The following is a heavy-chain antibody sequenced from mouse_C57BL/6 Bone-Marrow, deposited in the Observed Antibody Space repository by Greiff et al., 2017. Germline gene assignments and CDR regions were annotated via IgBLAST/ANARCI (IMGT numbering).Heavy chain of an antibody. J-gene: IGHJ3*01. Sequence: VKLQQSGAELARPGASVKLSCKASGYTFTSYGISWVKQRTGQGLEWIGEIYPRSGNTYYTAKFKGKATLTADKSSSTAYMQLRSLTSEDSAVYLCASEGAYYSNDLVWFACWGRGTLVTVSA. V-gene: IGHV1-81*01. CDR2: IYPRSGNT. CDR3: ASEGAYYSNDLVWFAC. CDR1: GYTFTSYG. D-gene: IGHD2-5*01.